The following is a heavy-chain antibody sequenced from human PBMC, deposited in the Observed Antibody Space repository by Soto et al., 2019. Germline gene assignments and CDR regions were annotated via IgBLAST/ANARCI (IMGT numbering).Heavy chain of an antibody. CDR3: AKSRYSDSSGDFYDF. J-gene: IGHJ4*02. Sequence: EVQLLEFGGGLVQPGGSLRLSCAASGFTFSNYAMSWVRQAPGKGLEWVSGIGGRATSAYYADSVKGRFAISRDNSYNTLFLQLNSLRAEDTAVYYCAKSRYSDSSGDFYDFWGQGTLVSVSS. CDR1: GFTFSNYA. D-gene: IGHD3-22*01. CDR2: IGGRATSA. V-gene: IGHV3-23*01.